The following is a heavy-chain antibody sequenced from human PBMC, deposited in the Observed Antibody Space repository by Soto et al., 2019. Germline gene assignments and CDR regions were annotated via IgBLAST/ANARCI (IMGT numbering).Heavy chain of an antibody. J-gene: IGHJ4*02. CDR3: VFPASYCGGDFTAN. CDR1: GGSISSSGFY. D-gene: IGHD2-21*02. CDR2: IHLRSGNT. V-gene: IGHV4-39*01. Sequence: SETRSLRCTVSGGSISSSGFYWGWVRQTPGKGLEWITSIHLRSGNTYYNPSLKSRVTISVDTSENQFSLTLTSVTAADTAVYYCVFPASYCGGDFTANWGQGTLV.